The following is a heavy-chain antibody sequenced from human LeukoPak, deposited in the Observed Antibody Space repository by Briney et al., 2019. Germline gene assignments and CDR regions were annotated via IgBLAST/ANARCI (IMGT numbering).Heavy chain of an antibody. D-gene: IGHD2-2*01. Sequence: SVNVSCKASEGTFCSYAISWVRQAPGQGLEWMGGIIPIFGTANYAQKFQGRVTIPSDESTSTAYMELSSLRSEDTAVHYFLIVVVPAAPHNNWFDPWGQGTLVTPSS. CDR3: LIVVVPAAPHNNWFDP. CDR1: EGTFCSYA. J-gene: IGHJ5*02. CDR2: IIPIFGTA. V-gene: IGHV1-69*13.